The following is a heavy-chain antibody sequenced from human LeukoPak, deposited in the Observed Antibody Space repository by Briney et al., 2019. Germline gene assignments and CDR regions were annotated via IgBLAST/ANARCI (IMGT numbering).Heavy chain of an antibody. Sequence: PLETLSLTCTVSGGSISSGDYYWSWIRQPPGKGLEWIGYIYYSGSTYYNPSLKSRVTISVDTSKNQFSLKLSSVTAADTAVYYCARSVMVRGANGFDYWGQGTLLTVSS. CDR1: GGSISSGDYY. J-gene: IGHJ4*02. CDR2: IYYSGST. CDR3: ARSVMVRGANGFDY. D-gene: IGHD3-10*01. V-gene: IGHV4-30-4*01.